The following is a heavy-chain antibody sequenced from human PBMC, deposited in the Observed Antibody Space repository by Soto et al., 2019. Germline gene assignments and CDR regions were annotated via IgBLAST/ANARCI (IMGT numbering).Heavy chain of an antibody. CDR3: ARDRLIAVTGLLHY. D-gene: IGHD6-19*01. CDR1: GYPFTSYG. J-gene: IGHJ4*02. Sequence: QVQLVQSGAEVKKPGASVKVSCKTSGYPFTSYGINWVRQAPGKGPEWMGWISAYNGKTSYTQKFQGRVTMTTDTSTSTAYMELRSLRSDVTAVYYCARDRLIAVTGLLHYWGQGTLVTVSS. V-gene: IGHV1-18*01. CDR2: ISAYNGKT.